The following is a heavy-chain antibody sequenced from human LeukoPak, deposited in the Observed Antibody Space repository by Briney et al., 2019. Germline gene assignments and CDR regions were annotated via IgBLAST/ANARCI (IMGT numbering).Heavy chain of an antibody. CDR1: GFTFSSYA. V-gene: IGHV3-74*01. Sequence: GGSLRLSCAASGFTFSSYAMSWVRQAPGKGLVWVSRINSDGSSTSYADSVKGRFTISRDNAKNTLYLQMNSLRAEDTAVYYCASGYDYVWGSYRYALPFDYWGQGTLVTVSS. J-gene: IGHJ4*02. CDR3: ASGYDYVWGSYRYALPFDY. CDR2: INSDGSST. D-gene: IGHD3-16*02.